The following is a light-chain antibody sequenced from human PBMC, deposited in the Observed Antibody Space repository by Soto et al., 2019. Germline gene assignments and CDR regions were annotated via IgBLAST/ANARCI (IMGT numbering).Light chain of an antibody. CDR2: GAS. CDR1: QSVRSD. V-gene: IGKV3-15*01. J-gene: IGKJ1*01. Sequence: EIVLTQSPGTLSLSPGERATLSCRASQSVRSDYLAWYQQKPGQAPRLLIYGASTRATGIPARFSGSGSGTEFTLTISSLQSEDFAVYYCQQYNNWPTWTFGQGTKVDIK. CDR3: QQYNNWPTWT.